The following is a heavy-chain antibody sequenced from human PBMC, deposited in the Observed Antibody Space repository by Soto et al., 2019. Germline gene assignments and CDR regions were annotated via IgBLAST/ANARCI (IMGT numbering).Heavy chain of an antibody. D-gene: IGHD3-9*01. J-gene: IGHJ4*02. V-gene: IGHV1-18*01. Sequence: ASVKVSCKASGYTFTSYGISWVRQAPGQGLEWMGWISAYNGETIYAQKFQGRVTMTEDTSTDTAYMELSSLRSEDTAVYYCATVLELRYFDWHWGQGTLVTVSS. CDR3: ATVLELRYFDWH. CDR1: GYTFTSYG. CDR2: ISAYNGET.